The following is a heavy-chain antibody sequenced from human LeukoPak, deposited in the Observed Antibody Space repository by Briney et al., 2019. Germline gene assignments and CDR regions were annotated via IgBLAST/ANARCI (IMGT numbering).Heavy chain of an antibody. CDR1: GFTFSSYA. CDR3: AKAPRAAAGTYNGMDV. CDR2: ISGSGGST. Sequence: GGSLRLSCAASGFTFSSYAMSWVRQAPGKGLEWVSAISGSGGSTNYADSVKGRFTISRDNSQDTLYLQMNGLRAEDTAVYYCAKAPRAAAGTYNGMDVWGQGTTVTVSS. D-gene: IGHD6-13*01. J-gene: IGHJ6*02. V-gene: IGHV3-23*01.